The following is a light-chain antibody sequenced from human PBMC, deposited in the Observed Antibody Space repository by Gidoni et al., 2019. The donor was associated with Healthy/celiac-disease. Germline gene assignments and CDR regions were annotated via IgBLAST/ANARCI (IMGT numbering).Light chain of an antibody. CDR1: QSLLHSNGYNY. Sequence: DIVMTQYPLSLPVTPGEPASISCRSSQSLLHSNGYNYLDWYLQKPGQSPQLLIYLGSNRASGVPDRFSGSGSGTDFTLKISRVDAEYVGVYYCMQALQTPFTFGPGTKVDIK. V-gene: IGKV2-28*01. CDR2: LGS. CDR3: MQALQTPFT. J-gene: IGKJ3*01.